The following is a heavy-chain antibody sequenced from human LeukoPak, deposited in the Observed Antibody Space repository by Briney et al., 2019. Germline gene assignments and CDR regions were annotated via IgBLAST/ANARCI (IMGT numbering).Heavy chain of an antibody. V-gene: IGHV4-59*08. J-gene: IGHJ3*02. CDR2: IYYSGST. D-gene: IGHD2-2*01. CDR1: DGSIGTYY. Sequence: PSETLSLTCTVSDGSIGTYYWSWIRQPPGKGLEWIGYIYYSGSTYYNPSLKSRVTISVDTSKNQFSLKLSSVTAADTAVYYCARRSPQPDIVVVPVEAFDIWGQGTMVTVSS. CDR3: ARRSPQPDIVVVPVEAFDI.